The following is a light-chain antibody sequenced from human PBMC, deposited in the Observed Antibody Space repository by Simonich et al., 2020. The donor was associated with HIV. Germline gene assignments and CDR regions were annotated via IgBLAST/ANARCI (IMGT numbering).Light chain of an antibody. CDR2: AAT. J-gene: IGKJ1*01. V-gene: IGKV1-9*01. CDR1: QGISSY. Sequence: IQLTQSPSFLSASVGDRVTITCRATQGISSYLAWYQKKPGKAPKLLIYAATTLQSGVPSRVSGSGSGTEFTLTISSLQPDDFATYYCQQYNSDSTFGQGTKVEIK. CDR3: QQYNSDST.